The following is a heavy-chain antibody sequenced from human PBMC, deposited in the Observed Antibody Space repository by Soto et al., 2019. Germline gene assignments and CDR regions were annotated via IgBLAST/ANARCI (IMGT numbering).Heavy chain of an antibody. V-gene: IGHV3-33*01. Sequence: PGXSLRVACGASGFSFSDYGLHWFRQVPGKGLEWVAVIWYDRSNKYYVDSVKGRFTISRDDSKNTLYLQMNSLRAEDTAVYYCARETGAPLYGMDVCGQGTTVTVSS. CDR2: IWYDRSNK. D-gene: IGHD7-27*01. CDR1: GFSFSDYG. CDR3: ARETGAPLYGMDV. J-gene: IGHJ6*02.